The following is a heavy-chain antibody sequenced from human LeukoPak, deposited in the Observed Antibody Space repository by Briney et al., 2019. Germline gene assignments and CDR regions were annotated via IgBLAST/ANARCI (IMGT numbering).Heavy chain of an antibody. Sequence: GGSLRLSCVASGFTFDVYAMNWVRQAPGKGLEWVSYISSSSSTIYYADSVKGRFTISRDNAKNSLYLQMNSLRVEDTALYYCARAGTDWGQGTLVTVSS. J-gene: IGHJ4*02. CDR3: ARAGTD. CDR2: ISSSSSTI. CDR1: GFTFDVYA. D-gene: IGHD6-13*01. V-gene: IGHV3-48*01.